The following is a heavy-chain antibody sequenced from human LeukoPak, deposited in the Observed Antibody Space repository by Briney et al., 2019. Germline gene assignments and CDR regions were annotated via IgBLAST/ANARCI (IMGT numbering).Heavy chain of an antibody. CDR2: IYTSGST. CDR1: GGSISSGSYY. V-gene: IGHV4-61*02. Sequence: SETLSLTCTVSGGSISSGSYYWSWIRQPAGRGLEWIGRIYTSGSTNYNPSLKSRVTISVDTSKNQFSLKLSSVTAADTAVYYCARHQYCSGGSCYSGYFDYWGQGTLVTVSS. J-gene: IGHJ4*02. D-gene: IGHD2-15*01. CDR3: ARHQYCSGGSCYSGYFDY.